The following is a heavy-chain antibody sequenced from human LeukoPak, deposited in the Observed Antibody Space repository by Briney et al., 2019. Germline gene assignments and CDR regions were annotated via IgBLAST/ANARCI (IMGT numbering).Heavy chain of an antibody. J-gene: IGHJ3*02. D-gene: IGHD3-22*01. CDR3: ARASPYYYDSSGYYSAFDI. V-gene: IGHV4-61*08. CDR2: IYYSGST. CDR1: GGSISSGGYY. Sequence: SETLSLTCTVSGGSISSGGYYWSWIRQHPGKGLEWIGYIYYSGSTNYNPSLKSRVTISVDTSKNQFSLKLSSVTAADTAVYYCARASPYYYDSSGYYSAFDIWGQGTMVTVSS.